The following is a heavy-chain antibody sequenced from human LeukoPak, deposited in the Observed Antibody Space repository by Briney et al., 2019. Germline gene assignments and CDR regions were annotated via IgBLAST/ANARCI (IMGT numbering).Heavy chain of an antibody. V-gene: IGHV1-2*02. D-gene: IGHD5-18*01. CDR3: ARECVDTSMVTSYDY. CDR2: INPNSGGT. Sequence: ASVKVSCKASGYTFTGYYMHWVRQAPGQGLEWMGWINPNSGGTNFAQKFQGRVTMTRDTSISTAYMELSRLGSDDTAVYYCARECVDTSMVTSYDYWGQGTLVTVSS. CDR1: GYTFTGYY. J-gene: IGHJ4*02.